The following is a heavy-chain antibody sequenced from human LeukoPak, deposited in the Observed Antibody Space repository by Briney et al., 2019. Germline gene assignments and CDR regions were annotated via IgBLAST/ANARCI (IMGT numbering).Heavy chain of an antibody. CDR1: GFTFSSYA. Sequence: GGSLRLSCAASGFTFSSYAMSWVHQAPGKGLEWVSAISGSGGSTYYADSVKGRFTISRDNSKNTLYLQMNSLRAEDTAVYYCANFGSGSYVGGFDYWGQGTLVTVSS. CDR3: ANFGSGSYVGGFDY. D-gene: IGHD3-10*01. J-gene: IGHJ4*02. CDR2: ISGSGGST. V-gene: IGHV3-23*01.